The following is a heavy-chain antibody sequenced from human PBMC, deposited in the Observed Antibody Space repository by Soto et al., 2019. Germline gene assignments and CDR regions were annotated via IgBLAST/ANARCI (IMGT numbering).Heavy chain of an antibody. Sequence: GGSLRLSCAASGFTFSSYGMHLVRQAPGKGLEWVAVTSYDGSNKYYADSVKGRFTISRDNSKNTLYLQMNSLRAEDTAVYYCAKDGRYYDFWSGYSPSGWFDPWGQGTLVTVSS. D-gene: IGHD3-3*01. CDR3: AKDGRYYDFWSGYSPSGWFDP. J-gene: IGHJ5*02. V-gene: IGHV3-30*18. CDR2: TSYDGSNK. CDR1: GFTFSSYG.